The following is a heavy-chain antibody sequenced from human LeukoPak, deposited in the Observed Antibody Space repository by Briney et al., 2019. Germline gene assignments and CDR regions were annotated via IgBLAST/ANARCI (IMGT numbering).Heavy chain of an antibody. CDR3: AKDQGTYYYDSSGYHPGEAFDI. J-gene: IGHJ3*02. Sequence: GGSLRLSCAASGFTFSSYWMSWVRQAPGKGLEWVANIKQDGSEKYYVDSVKGRFTISRDNAKNSLYLQMNSLRAEDTAVYYCAKDQGTYYYDSSGYHPGEAFDIWGQGTMVTVSS. CDR1: GFTFSSYW. V-gene: IGHV3-7*03. CDR2: IKQDGSEK. D-gene: IGHD3-22*01.